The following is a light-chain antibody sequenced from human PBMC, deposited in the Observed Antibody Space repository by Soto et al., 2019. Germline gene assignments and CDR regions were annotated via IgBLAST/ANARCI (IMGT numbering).Light chain of an antibody. CDR1: QTLSRSW. CDR2: GAS. Sequence: EIVLTQSPGTLSLSPGERATLSCRASQTLSRSWLAWYQHKPGQAPTLLVSGASRRATGIPDRFSGSGSGTDFTLIISRLEPEDFAVYYCQQYGDSLLTFGQGTKVDI. CDR3: QQYGDSLLT. V-gene: IGKV3-20*01. J-gene: IGKJ1*01.